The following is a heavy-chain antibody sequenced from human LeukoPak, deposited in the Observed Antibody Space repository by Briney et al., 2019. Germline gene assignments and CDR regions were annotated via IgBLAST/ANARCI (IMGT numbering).Heavy chain of an antibody. J-gene: IGHJ4*02. D-gene: IGHD4-23*01. CDR2: IIPIFGTA. CDR1: GGTFSSYA. CDR3: ARDVSPVVTPGFDY. Sequence: SVKVSCKASGGTFSSYAISWVRQAPGQGLEWMGGIIPIFGTANYAQKFQGRVTITADESTSTAYMELSSLRSEDTAVYYCARDVSPVVTPGFDYWGQGTLVTVSS. V-gene: IGHV1-69*01.